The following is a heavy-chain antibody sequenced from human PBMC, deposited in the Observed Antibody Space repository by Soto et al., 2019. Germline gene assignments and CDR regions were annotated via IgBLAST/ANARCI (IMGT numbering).Heavy chain of an antibody. D-gene: IGHD1-1*01. CDR1: VFSFTRNNG. CDR3: ESSDKGTSVEY. V-gene: IGHV4-4*02. J-gene: IGHJ4*02. Sequence: SETLSLSCSFSVFSFTRNNGCTCVRQPPGQGLEWIGEIYRTGSTNYNTSLKIRVNISLDKSENQFSLKVTSLTAADTAVYYCESSDKGTSVEYWGKRTLVNVSS. CDR2: IYRTGST.